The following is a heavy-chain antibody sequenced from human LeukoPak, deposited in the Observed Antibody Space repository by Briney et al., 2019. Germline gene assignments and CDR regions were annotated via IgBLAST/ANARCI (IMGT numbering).Heavy chain of an antibody. CDR1: GFTFSSYA. J-gene: IGHJ1*01. CDR3: ARGNSYYDSSDYFPWESFQH. D-gene: IGHD3-22*01. CDR2: IHHSGNT. V-gene: IGHV4-34*01. Sequence: GSLRLSCAASGFTFSSYAMSWVRQPPGKGLEWIGEIHHSGNTNYNPSLKSRVTISVDTSKNQFSLNLTSVTAADTAVYYCARGNSYYDSSDYFPWESFQHWGQGTLVTVSS.